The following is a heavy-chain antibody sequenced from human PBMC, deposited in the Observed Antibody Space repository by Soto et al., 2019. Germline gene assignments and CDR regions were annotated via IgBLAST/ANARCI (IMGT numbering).Heavy chain of an antibody. J-gene: IGHJ4*02. CDR3: VREFAPGSPNYDY. CDR2: LTRSGTT. V-gene: IGHV3-23*01. CDR1: GFTFSSYA. D-gene: IGHD3-10*01. Sequence: GSLRLSCAASGFTFSSYAMGWVRQAPGKGLEWVSTLTRSGTTPYAESVRGRFTISRDNSKNTLYLQMDDLRAEDTAVYYCVREFAPGSPNYDYWGLGTLVTVSS.